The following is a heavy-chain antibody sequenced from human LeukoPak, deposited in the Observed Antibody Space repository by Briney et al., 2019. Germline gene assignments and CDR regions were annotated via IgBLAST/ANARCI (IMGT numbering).Heavy chain of an antibody. J-gene: IGHJ6*02. D-gene: IGHD6-13*01. CDR1: GFTFSSFA. CDR3: AKSQQLVIYYYGMDV. Sequence: PGGSLRLSCTVSGFTFSSFAMSWVRQAPGKGLEWVSAISGSGGSTYYADSVKGRFTISRDNSKNTLYLQMNSLRAEDTAVYYCAKSQQLVIYYYGMDVWGQGTTVTVSS. V-gene: IGHV3-23*01. CDR2: ISGSGGST.